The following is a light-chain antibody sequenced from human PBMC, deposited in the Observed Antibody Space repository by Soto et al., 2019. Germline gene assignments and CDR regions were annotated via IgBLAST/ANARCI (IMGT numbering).Light chain of an antibody. J-gene: IGKJ4*01. CDR3: QKYNSARLT. CDR1: QGIAPY. CDR2: ATS. Sequence: DVQMTQSPSSLSAFVGDRVTITCRASQGIAPYLAWFQQKPGKVPKLLIYATSTLQSGVPSRFSGSGSGTDFTLTISSLQPEDVATYYCQKYNSARLTVGGGTKVDI. V-gene: IGKV1-27*01.